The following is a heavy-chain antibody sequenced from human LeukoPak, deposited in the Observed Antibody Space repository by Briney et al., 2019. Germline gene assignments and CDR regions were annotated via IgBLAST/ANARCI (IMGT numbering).Heavy chain of an antibody. V-gene: IGHV1-69*05. CDR3: ARSSMAVAGIYNWFVP. Sequence: AASVKVSCKASGGTFSSYGISWVRQAPGQGLEWMGRIIPIFGTANYAQKFQGRVTITTDESTSTAYMELGSLRSEDTAVYYCARSSMAVAGIYNWFVPWGQGTLVTVSS. J-gene: IGHJ5*02. CDR2: IIPIFGTA. D-gene: IGHD6-19*01. CDR1: GGTFSSYG.